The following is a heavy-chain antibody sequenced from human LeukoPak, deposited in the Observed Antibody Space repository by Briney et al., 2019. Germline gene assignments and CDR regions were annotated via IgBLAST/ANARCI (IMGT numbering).Heavy chain of an antibody. CDR3: AKDAWYYFDY. J-gene: IGHJ4*02. V-gene: IGHV3-30*02. CDR1: GFTFSTYG. Sequence: PGGSLRLSCVASGFTFSTYGMHWVRQAPGKGLEWVAFIRYDGSNKYYADSVKGRFTISRDNSKNTLYLQMNSLRAEDTAVYYCAKDAWYYFDYWGQGTLVTVSS. CDR2: IRYDGSNK. D-gene: IGHD2-8*02.